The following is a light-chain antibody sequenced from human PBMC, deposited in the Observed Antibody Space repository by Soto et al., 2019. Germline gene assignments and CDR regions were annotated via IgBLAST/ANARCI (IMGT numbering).Light chain of an antibody. Sequence: QSALTQPASVSGSPEQSITISCTGTSSDVGGYNYVSWYQQHPGKAPKLMIYEVSNRPSGVSNRFSGSKSGNTASLTISGLQAEDEADYYCSSYTSSSTLLFGGGTKLTVL. V-gene: IGLV2-14*01. CDR2: EVS. CDR3: SSYTSSSTLL. J-gene: IGLJ2*01. CDR1: SSDVGGYNY.